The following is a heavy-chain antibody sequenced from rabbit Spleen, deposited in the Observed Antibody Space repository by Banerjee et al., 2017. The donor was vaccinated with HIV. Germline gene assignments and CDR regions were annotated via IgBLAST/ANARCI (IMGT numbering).Heavy chain of an antibody. CDR1: GFSFIDNYW. V-gene: IGHV1S40*01. CDR2: IYAGSSGTT. D-gene: IGHD1-1*01. J-gene: IGHJ6*01. CDR3: ARDVGTSFSTYGMDL. Sequence: QSLEESGGDLVKPGASLTLTCTASGFSFIDNYWMCWVRQAPGKGLAWIACIYAGSSGTTWYASWAKGRFTISKTSSTTVTLQMTSLTAADTATYFCARDVGTSFSTYGMDLWGPGTLVTVS.